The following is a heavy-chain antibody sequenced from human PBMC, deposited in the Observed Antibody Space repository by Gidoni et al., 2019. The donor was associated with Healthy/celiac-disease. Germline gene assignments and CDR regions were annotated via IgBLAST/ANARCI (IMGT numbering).Heavy chain of an antibody. J-gene: IGHJ4*02. CDR2: IKSKTDGGTT. CDR3: TTVVVAATSLVDY. D-gene: IGHD2-15*01. V-gene: IGHV3-15*01. Sequence: EVQLVESGGGLVKPGGSLRLSCAASGFTFSNAWMSWVRQALGKGLEWVGRIKSKTDGGTTDYAAPVKGRFTISRDDSKNTLYLQMNSLKTEDTAVYYCTTVVVAATSLVDYWGQGTLVTVSS. CDR1: GFTFSNAW.